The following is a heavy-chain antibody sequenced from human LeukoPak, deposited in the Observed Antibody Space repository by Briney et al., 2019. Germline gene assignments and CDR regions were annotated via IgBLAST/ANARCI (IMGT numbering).Heavy chain of an antibody. D-gene: IGHD1/OR15-1a*01. CDR1: GFTFSSYA. J-gene: IGHJ4*02. CDR2: ISYDGSNK. V-gene: IGHV3-30-3*01. CDR3: AKGTKPVMTIPDY. Sequence: GGSLRLSCAASGFTFSSYAMHWVRQAPGKGLEWVAFISYDGSNKYYADSVKGRFTISRDNSKNTLYLQMNSLRAEDTAMYYCAKGTKPVMTIPDYWGQGILVTVSS.